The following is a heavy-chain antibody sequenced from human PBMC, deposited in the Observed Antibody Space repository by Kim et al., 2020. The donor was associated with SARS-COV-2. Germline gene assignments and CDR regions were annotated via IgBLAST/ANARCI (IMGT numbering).Heavy chain of an antibody. J-gene: IGHJ6*02. CDR1: GFTFSSYW. V-gene: IGHV3-7*03. CDR3: VREYDMLTGHGYYYYYGMEI. Sequence: GGSLRLSCAASGFTFSSYWMSWVRQAPGKGLEWVANIKQDGSEKYYVDSVKGRFTISRDNAKNSLYLQMNSLRAEDTAVYYCVREYDMLTGHGYYYYYGMEIWGQGTTVTVSS. CDR2: IKQDGSEK. D-gene: IGHD3-9*01.